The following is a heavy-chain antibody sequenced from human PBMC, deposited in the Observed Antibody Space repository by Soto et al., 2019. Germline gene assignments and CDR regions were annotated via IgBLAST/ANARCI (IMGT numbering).Heavy chain of an antibody. J-gene: IGHJ4*02. V-gene: IGHV3-7*01. CDR1: RGTFSSYG. Sequence: GGSMRHPCKLSRGTFSSYGRLLVRKAPGKGLEWVANVRQDGSQKFLVDSVKGRFTISRDNAKNSMYLQMNSLRAEDTSVYYCVRDGSSGWHSDSWGQGTPVTVS. CDR2: VRQDGSQK. D-gene: IGHD6-19*01. CDR3: VRDGSSGWHSDS.